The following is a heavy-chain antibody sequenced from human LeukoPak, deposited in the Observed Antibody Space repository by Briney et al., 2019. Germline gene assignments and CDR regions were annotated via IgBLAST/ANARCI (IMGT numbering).Heavy chain of an antibody. CDR1: GYTSTGYY. CDR3: ARSSSSSVGMDV. D-gene: IGHD6-6*01. J-gene: IGHJ6*02. V-gene: IGHV1-2*04. CDR2: INPNSGGT. Sequence: ASVKVSCKASGYTSTGYYMHWVRQAPGQGLEWMGWINPNSGGTNYAQKFQGWVTMTRDTSISTAYMELSRLRSDDTAVYYCARSSSSSVGMDVWGQGTTVTVSS.